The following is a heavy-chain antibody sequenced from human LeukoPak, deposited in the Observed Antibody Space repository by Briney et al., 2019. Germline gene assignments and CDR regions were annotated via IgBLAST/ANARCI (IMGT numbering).Heavy chain of an antibody. CDR2: INPNSGGT. D-gene: IGHD6-13*01. V-gene: IGHV1-2*02. CDR1: GYTFTGYY. CDR3: ARVLRIAAAGRSPFDY. Sequence: ASVKVSCKASGYTFTGYYMHWVRQAPGQGLERMGWINPNSGGTNYAQKFQGRVTMTRDTSISTAYMELSRLRSDDTAVYYCARVLRIAAAGRSPFDYWGQGTLVTVSS. J-gene: IGHJ4*02.